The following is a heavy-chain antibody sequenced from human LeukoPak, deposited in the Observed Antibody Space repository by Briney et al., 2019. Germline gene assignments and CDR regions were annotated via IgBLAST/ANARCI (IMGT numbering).Heavy chain of an antibody. CDR3: ARDGGHTGDDAFDI. V-gene: IGHV3-11*01. Sequence: GGSLRLSCAASGFTLSDYYMSWIRQAPGKGLEGVSYISSSGSTIYYADSVKGRFTISRDNAKNSLYLQMNSLRAEDTAVYYCARDGGHTGDDAFDIWGQGTMVTVSS. CDR1: GFTLSDYY. CDR2: ISSSGSTI. D-gene: IGHD3-16*01. J-gene: IGHJ3*02.